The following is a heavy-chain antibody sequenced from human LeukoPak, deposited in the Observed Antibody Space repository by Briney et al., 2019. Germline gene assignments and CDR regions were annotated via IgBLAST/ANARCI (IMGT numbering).Heavy chain of an antibody. D-gene: IGHD2-2*02. J-gene: IGHJ6*03. V-gene: IGHV1-46*01. CDR2: INPSGGST. CDR3: ARAGGAGIHYYYMDV. CDR1: GYTFTSYY. Sequence: WASVKVSCKASGYTFTSYYMHWVRQAPGQGLEWMGIINPSGGSTSYAQKFQGRVTMTRDMSTSTVYMELSSLRSEDTAVYYCARAGGAGIHYYYMDVWGKGTTVTVSS.